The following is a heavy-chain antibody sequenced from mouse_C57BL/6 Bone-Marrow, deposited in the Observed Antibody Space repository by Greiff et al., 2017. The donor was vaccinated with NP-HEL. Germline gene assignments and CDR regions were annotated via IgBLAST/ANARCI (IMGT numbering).Heavy chain of an antibody. CDR2: IDPSDSYT. CDR3: ARIDYYGSSYVFDY. CDR1: GYTFTSYW. Sequence: QVQLQQPGAELVMPGASVKLSCKASGYTFTSYWMHWVKQRPGQGLEWIGEIDPSDSYTNYNQKFKGKSTLTVDKSSSTAYMQLSSLTSEDSAVYYCARIDYYGSSYVFDYWGQGTTLTVSS. J-gene: IGHJ2*01. D-gene: IGHD1-1*01. V-gene: IGHV1-69*01.